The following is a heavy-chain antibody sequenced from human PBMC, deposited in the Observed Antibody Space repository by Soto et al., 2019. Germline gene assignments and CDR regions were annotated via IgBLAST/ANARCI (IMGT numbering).Heavy chain of an antibody. CDR2: IWYDGSNK. V-gene: IGHV3-33*01. J-gene: IGHJ6*02. D-gene: IGHD6-19*01. CDR1: GFTFSSYG. Sequence: GGSLRLSCAASGFTFSSYGMHWVRQAPGKGLEWVAVIWYDGSNKYYADSVKGRFTISRDNSKNTLYLQMNSLRAEDTAVYYCARDSRAVAGRNYYYYGMDVWGQGTTVTV. CDR3: ARDSRAVAGRNYYYYGMDV.